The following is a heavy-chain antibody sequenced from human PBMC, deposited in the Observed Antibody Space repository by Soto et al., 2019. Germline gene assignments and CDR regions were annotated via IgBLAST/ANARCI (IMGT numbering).Heavy chain of an antibody. Sequence: SETLSLTCTVSGGSISSYYWSWIRQPPGKGLEWIGYIYYSGSTNYNPSLKSRVTISVDTSKNQFSLKLSSVTAADTAVYYCARQADDFWSGPPNYYYYYMDVWGKGTTVTVSS. D-gene: IGHD3-3*01. CDR3: ARQADDFWSGPPNYYYYYMDV. J-gene: IGHJ6*03. CDR1: GGSISSYY. V-gene: IGHV4-59*08. CDR2: IYYSGST.